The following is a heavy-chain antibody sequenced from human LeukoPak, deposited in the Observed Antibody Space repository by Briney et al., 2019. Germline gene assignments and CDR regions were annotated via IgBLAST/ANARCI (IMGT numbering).Heavy chain of an antibody. D-gene: IGHD2-15*01. J-gene: IGHJ4*02. CDR2: ISGSGGST. V-gene: IGHV3-23*01. CDR3: LRSGGGRASN. CDR1: GFTFSSYS. Sequence: PGGSLRLSCAGSGFTFSSYSMNWVRQAPGKGLEWVSAISGSGGSTYYAHSVKGRFTISRDNSKNTLYLQMSSLRAEVTAVYYCLRSGGGRASNWGQGTLVTVSS.